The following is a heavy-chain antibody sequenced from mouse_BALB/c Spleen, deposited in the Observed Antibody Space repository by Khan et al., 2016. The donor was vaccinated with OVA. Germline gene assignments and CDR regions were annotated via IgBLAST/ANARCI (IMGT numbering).Heavy chain of an antibody. CDR2: INSDGSYT. J-gene: IGHJ3*01. CDR1: GFTFSSYA. D-gene: IGHD1-1*01. V-gene: IGHV5-9-3*01. CDR3: ARHSFGPFAY. Sequence: EVELVESGGGLVKPGGSLKLSCAASGFTFSSYAMSWVRQTPEKRLEWVATINSDGSYTYYPESVKGRVTISRDNAKNTVYMQMSSMRSEDKAMYYCARHSFGPFAYWGQGTLVTVSA.